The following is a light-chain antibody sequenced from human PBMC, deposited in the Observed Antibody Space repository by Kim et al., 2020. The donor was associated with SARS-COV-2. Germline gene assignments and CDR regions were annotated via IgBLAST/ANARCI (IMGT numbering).Light chain of an antibody. CDR1: SSDVGRYNY. J-gene: IGLJ2*01. Sequence: PGQSVTMSCTGTSSDVGRYNYVSWYQQHPGKAPKVMIYDVTKRPSGVPDRFSGSQSGNTASLTISGLQGEDEAEYYCCSFAGNSVVFGGGTQLTVL. CDR2: DVT. V-gene: IGLV2-11*01. CDR3: CSFAGNSVV.